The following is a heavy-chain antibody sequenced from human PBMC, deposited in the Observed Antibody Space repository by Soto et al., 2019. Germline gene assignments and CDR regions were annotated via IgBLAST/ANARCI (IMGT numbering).Heavy chain of an antibody. Sequence: GGSLRLSCAASGFTVSSCAMTWVRQAPGKGLEWVANIKQDGSEKNYVDSVKGRFTISRDNAKNSLYLEMNNLRVEDTAIYYCARSYATDVWGQGTTVTVSS. V-gene: IGHV3-7*03. CDR1: GFTVSSCA. CDR2: IKQDGSEK. CDR3: ARSYATDV. J-gene: IGHJ6*02.